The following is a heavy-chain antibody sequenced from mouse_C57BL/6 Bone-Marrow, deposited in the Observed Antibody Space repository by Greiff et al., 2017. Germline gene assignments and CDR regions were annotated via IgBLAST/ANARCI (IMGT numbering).Heavy chain of an antibody. CDR3: ARPYYFHAMDY. J-gene: IGHJ4*01. V-gene: IGHV1-4*01. CDR2: INPSSGYT. D-gene: IGHD1-1*01. CDR1: GYTFTSYT. Sequence: VQLVESGAELARPGASVKMSCKASGYTFTSYTMHWVKQRPGQGLEWIGYINPSSGYTKYNQKFKDKATLTADKSSSTAYMQLSSLTSEDSAVYYCARPYYFHAMDYWGQGTSVTVSS.